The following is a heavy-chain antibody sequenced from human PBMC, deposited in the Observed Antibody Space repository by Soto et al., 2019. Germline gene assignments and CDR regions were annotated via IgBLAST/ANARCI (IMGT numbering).Heavy chain of an antibody. J-gene: IGHJ4*02. Sequence: GGSLRLSCAASGFTFSSYGMHWVRQAPGKGLEWVAVISYDGSNKYYADSVKGRFTISRDNSKNTLYLQMNSLRAEDTAVYYCAKGGIAARPDRLDLDYWGQGTLVTVSS. V-gene: IGHV3-30*18. D-gene: IGHD6-6*01. CDR1: GFTFSSYG. CDR2: ISYDGSNK. CDR3: AKGGIAARPDRLDLDY.